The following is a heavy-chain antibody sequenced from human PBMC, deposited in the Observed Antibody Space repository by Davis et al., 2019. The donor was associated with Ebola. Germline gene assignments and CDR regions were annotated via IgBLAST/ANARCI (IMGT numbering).Heavy chain of an antibody. CDR3: ASGVNTTTGYYYYGMDV. D-gene: IGHD5-18*01. CDR1: GYTFTGYY. CDR2: INPNSGGT. J-gene: IGHJ6*02. Sequence: ASVKVSCKASGYTFTGYYMHWVRQAPGQGLEWMGWINPNSGGTNYAQKFQGRVTMTRDTSTSTVYMELSSLRSEDTAVYYCASGVNTTTGYYYYGMDVWGQGTTVTVSS. V-gene: IGHV1-2*02.